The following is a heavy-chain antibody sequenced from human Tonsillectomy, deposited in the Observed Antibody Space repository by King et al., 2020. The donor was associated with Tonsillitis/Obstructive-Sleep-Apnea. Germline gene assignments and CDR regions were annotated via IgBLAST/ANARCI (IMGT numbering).Heavy chain of an antibody. CDR3: TRDEGGSYRYFDL. CDR2: IRRKAYGGTT. D-gene: IGHD1-26*01. V-gene: IGHV3-49*04. Sequence: VQLVESGGGLVQPGRSLRLSCTASGFTFGDYAMSWVRQAPGKGLEWVGFIRRKAYGGTTEYAASVKGRFSISRDDSKSIAYLQMNSLKTEDTAVYYCTRDEGGSYRYFDLWGRGALVTVSS. CDR1: GFTFGDYA. J-gene: IGHJ2*01.